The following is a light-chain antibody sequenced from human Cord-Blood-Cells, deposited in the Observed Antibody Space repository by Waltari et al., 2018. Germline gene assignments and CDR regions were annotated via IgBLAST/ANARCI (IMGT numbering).Light chain of an antibody. J-gene: IGKJ1*01. CDR1: QSVSSN. V-gene: IGKV3-15*01. CDR3: QQYNNWWT. CDR2: GST. Sequence: EIVMTHSPAPLLVSQGERATLTCRASQSVSSNFAWYQQKPGQAPRLLNYGSTTSATSIQARCSGSGSGTEFTLTIRLLQAEDVAVYYCQQYNNWWTFGQGTKVEIK.